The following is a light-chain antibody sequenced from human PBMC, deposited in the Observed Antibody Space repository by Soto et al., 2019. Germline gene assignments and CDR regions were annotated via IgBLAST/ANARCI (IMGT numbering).Light chain of an antibody. J-gene: IGLJ1*01. V-gene: IGLV2-14*01. CDR1: SSDVGAYNY. CDR2: DVS. Sequence: QSALTQPASVSGSPGQPITISCTGTSSDVGAYNYVSWYQQHPGKAPKLMIYDVSNRPSGVSNRFSGSKSGNTASLTISGLQAEDEADYYCSSYTTSITNVFGTGTKLTVL. CDR3: SSYTTSITNV.